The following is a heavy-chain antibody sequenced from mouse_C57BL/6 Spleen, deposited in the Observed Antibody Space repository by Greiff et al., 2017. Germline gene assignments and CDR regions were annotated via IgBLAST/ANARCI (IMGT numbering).Heavy chain of an antibody. V-gene: IGHV1-82*01. CDR2: LYPGDGDT. CDR3: ARSGPYYFDY. J-gene: IGHJ2*01. Sequence: VQLQQSGPELVKPGASVKISCKASGYAFSSSWMNWVKQRPGKGLEWIGRLYPGDGDTNYNGKFKGKATLTADKSSSTAYMQLSSLTSEDSAVYFCARSGPYYFDYWGQGTTLTVSS. D-gene: IGHD3-1*01. CDR1: GYAFSSSW.